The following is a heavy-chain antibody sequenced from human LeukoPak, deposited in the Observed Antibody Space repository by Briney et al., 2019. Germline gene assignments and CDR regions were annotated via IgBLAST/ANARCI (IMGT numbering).Heavy chain of an antibody. V-gene: IGHV4-61*05. CDR2: IFPSGSA. CDR1: GGSISSTTYY. CDR3: ARRHHYSYFMDV. J-gene: IGHJ6*03. Sequence: SETLSLTCTVSGGSISSTTYYWTWIRQPPGKGLEWIGYIFPSGSAYYNPSLKTRVTISVDTSKNQFSLKLTSVTAADTAVYYCARRHHYSYFMDVWGKGTTVTVSS.